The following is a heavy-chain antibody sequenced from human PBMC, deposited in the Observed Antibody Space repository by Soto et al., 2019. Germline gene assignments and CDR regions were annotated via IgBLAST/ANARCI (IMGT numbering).Heavy chain of an antibody. V-gene: IGHV4-59*08. CDR1: GGSISSYY. J-gene: IGHJ4*02. CDR2: IYYSGST. CDR3: ARSLITMVPEDE. D-gene: IGHD3-10*01. Sequence: SETLSLTCTVAGGSISSYYWSRIRQPPGKGLEWIGYIYYSGSTYYNPSLKSRVTISVDTSKNQFSLKLSSVTAADTAVYYCARSLITMVPEDEWGQGPLVNVS.